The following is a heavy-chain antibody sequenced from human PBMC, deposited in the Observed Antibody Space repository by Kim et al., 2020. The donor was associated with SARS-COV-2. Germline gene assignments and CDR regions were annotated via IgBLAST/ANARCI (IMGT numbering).Heavy chain of an antibody. V-gene: IGHV4-59*01. CDR3: ARDGRGYYPGYYYGMDV. CDR1: GGSISSYY. D-gene: IGHD1-26*01. J-gene: IGHJ6*02. CDR2: IYYSGST. Sequence: SETLSLTCTVSGGSISSYYWSWIRQPPGKGLEWIGYIYYSGSTNYNPSLKSRVTISVDTSKNQFSLKLSSVTAADTAVYYCARDGRGYYPGYYYGMDVWGQGTTVTVSS.